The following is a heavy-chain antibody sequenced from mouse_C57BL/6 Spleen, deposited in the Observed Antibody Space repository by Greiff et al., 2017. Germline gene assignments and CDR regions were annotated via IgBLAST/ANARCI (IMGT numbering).Heavy chain of an antibody. CDR3: AIGGTAQATY. Sequence: VQLQQPGAELVKPGASVKVSCKASGYTFTSYWMHWVKQRPGQGLEWSGRIHPSDSDTNYNQKFKGKATLTVDKSSSPAYMQLSSLTSEDSSVYYCAIGGTAQATYWGQGTTLTVSS. J-gene: IGHJ2*01. CDR2: IHPSDSDT. V-gene: IGHV1-74*01. D-gene: IGHD3-2*02. CDR1: GYTFTSYW.